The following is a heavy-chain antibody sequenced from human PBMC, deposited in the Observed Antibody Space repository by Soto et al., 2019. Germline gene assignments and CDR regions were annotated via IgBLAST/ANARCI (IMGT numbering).Heavy chain of an antibody. CDR1: GFTFSPYS. CDR3: ARSVGPLDY. J-gene: IGHJ4*02. V-gene: IGHV3-48*02. CDR2: ITSSSSPI. D-gene: IGHD3-16*01. Sequence: GGSLRLSCAASGFTFSPYSMNWVRQAPGKGLEWVSYITSSSSPIHYADSVQGRFTISRDNARNSVHLQMNSLRDEDSAVYYCARSVGPLDYWGQGTLVTVSS.